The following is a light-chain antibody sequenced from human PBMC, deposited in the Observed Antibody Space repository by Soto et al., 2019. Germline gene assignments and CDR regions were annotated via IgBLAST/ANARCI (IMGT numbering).Light chain of an antibody. Sequence: EIVMTQSPATLSVSPGERATLSCRASQSVSSNVAWYQKKPGQAPRLLIYGASTRATGIPTRFSGSGSGKEFTLTISSLQSEDFAVYYCQQYNNWWTFGQGTRVEIK. J-gene: IGKJ1*01. CDR2: GAS. V-gene: IGKV3-15*01. CDR1: QSVSSN. CDR3: QQYNNWWT.